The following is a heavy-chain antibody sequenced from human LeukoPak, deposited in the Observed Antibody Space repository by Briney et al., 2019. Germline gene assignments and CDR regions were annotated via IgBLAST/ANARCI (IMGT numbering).Heavy chain of an antibody. J-gene: IGHJ5*02. V-gene: IGHV1-69*06. CDR2: IIPIFGTA. CDR1: GGTFSSYA. CDR3: ARAMSGAGSYYMAWFDP. D-gene: IGHD3-10*01. Sequence: ASVKVSCKASGGTFSSYAISWVRQAPGQGLEWMGGIIPIFGTANYAQKFQGRVTITADKSTSTAYMELSSLRSEDTAVYYCARAMSGAGSYYMAWFDPWGQGTLVTVSS.